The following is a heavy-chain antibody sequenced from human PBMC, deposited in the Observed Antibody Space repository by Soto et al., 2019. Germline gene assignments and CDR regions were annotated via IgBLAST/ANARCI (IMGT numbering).Heavy chain of an antibody. V-gene: IGHV3-53*01. CDR3: AKDGMGSLSHYNSFCD. Sequence: EVQLVESGGGLIQPGGSLKLSCAASGFTVGNNYMSWVRRAPGKGLEWVSLIYSTGTTKYADSVKGRFTVSRYNAKHTLYLQMNSLRDEDTALYYCAKDGMGSLSHYNSFCDWCQGTLVTVSS. CDR1: GFTVGNNY. D-gene: IGHD3-10*01. CDR2: IYSTGTT. J-gene: IGHJ4*02.